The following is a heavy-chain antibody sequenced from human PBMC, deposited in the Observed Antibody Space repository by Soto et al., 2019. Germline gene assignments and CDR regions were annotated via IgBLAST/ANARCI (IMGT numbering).Heavy chain of an antibody. Sequence: TLSLTCAISGDTVSSNSAAWNWIRQSPSRGLEWLGRTHYRSKRYNDYAVSVKSRITINPDTSKNQFSLQLNSVTPEDTAVYYCGRSVRGHVVKYFDYWGQGTLVTVSS. CDR1: GDTVSSNSAA. J-gene: IGHJ4*02. CDR2: THYRSKRYN. CDR3: GRSVRGHVVKYFDY. V-gene: IGHV6-1*01. D-gene: IGHD3-10*01.